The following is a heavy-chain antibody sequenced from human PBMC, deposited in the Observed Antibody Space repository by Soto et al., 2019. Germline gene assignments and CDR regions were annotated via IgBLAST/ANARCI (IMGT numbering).Heavy chain of an antibody. D-gene: IGHD1-7*01. CDR3: AKNYFFDN. V-gene: IGHV3-23*05. CDR2: ISIGGTT. CDR1: GFTFDRYV. Sequence: EVQLLESGGGLVQPGGSLTLSCAASGFTFDRYVMSWVRQAPGKGLEWVSSISIGGTTYYADSVKGRFTISRDNSRNTLYLQMNSLRAEDTAFYYCAKNYFFDNWGQGPLVTVSS. J-gene: IGHJ4*02.